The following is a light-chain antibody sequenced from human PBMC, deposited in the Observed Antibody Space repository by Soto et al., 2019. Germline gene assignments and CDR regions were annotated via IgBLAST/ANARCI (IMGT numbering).Light chain of an antibody. CDR2: DVS. Sequence: QSVLTQPASVSGCPGQSITISCTGNSSDVGCYNYVSWYQRHPGKAPKLMIFDVSNRPSGVSNRFSGSKSANTASLTISGLQAEDEADYFCSSYTSSTTPYVFGTVTKVPVL. J-gene: IGLJ1*01. V-gene: IGLV2-14*03. CDR1: SSDVGCYNY. CDR3: SSYTSSTTPYV.